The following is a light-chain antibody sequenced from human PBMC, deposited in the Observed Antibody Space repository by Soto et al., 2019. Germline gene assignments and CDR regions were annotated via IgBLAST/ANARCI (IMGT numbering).Light chain of an antibody. Sequence: EIVMTQSPATLSVSPGERATLSCRASQSVNSNLAWYQQKPGQAPRLLIYGASTRATGIPARFSGSGSGTEFTLTIGDVQPEDFAVYYCHQRQSWPRTFGQGTKVDI. V-gene: IGKV3-15*01. CDR2: GAS. CDR1: QSVNSN. J-gene: IGKJ1*01. CDR3: HQRQSWPRT.